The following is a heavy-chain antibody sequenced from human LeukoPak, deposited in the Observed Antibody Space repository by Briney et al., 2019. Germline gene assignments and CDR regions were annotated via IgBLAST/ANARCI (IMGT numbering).Heavy chain of an antibody. CDR2: MNPNSGNT. V-gene: IGHV1-8*03. D-gene: IGHD2-8*01. CDR3: ARDGASRSVFIGGHDY. CDR1: GYTFTSYD. J-gene: IGHJ4*02. Sequence: ASVKVSCKASGYTFTSYDINWVRQATGQGLEWMGWMNPNSGNTGYAQKFQGRVTIIRNTSISTAYMEVSRLRPDDTAVYYCARDGASRSVFIGGHDYWGQGTLVTVSS.